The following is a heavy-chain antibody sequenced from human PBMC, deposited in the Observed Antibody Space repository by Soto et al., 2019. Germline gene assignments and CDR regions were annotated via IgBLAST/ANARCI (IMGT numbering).Heavy chain of an antibody. Sequence: SEEISCKASGFTFTIPPVQWLRKDSEKRFEWIGGIVVGSGNTNYAQKFQERVTITRDMSTSTAYMELSSLRSEDTAVYYCAATNHYDFWSGNSVNDYLGQGTLDNVSS. CDR1: GFTFTIPP. V-gene: IGHV1-58*01. CDR2: IVVGSGNT. J-gene: IGHJ4*02. D-gene: IGHD3-3*01. CDR3: AATNHYDFWSGNSVNDY.